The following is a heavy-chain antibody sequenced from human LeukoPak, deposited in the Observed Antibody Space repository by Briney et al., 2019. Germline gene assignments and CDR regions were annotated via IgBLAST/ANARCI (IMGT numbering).Heavy chain of an antibody. D-gene: IGHD1-26*01. CDR2: IYYSGST. V-gene: IGHV4-39*07. CDR1: GGSISSSSYY. Sequence: PSETLSLTCTVSGGSISSSSYYWGWIRQPPGKGLEWIGSIYYSGSTYYNPSLKSRVTISVDTSRNQFSLKLSSVTAADTAVYYCARSLRYSGSEYFSDYWGQGTLVTVSS. CDR3: ARSLRYSGSEYFSDY. J-gene: IGHJ4*02.